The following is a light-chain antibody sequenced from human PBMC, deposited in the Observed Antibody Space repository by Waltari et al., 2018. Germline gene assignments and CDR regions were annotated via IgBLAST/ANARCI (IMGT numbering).Light chain of an antibody. V-gene: IGKV3-20*01. CDR1: QSVNKY. Sequence: VLTQSPGPLSLSPGERATLSCRASQSVNKYLAWYQQRPGQAPRLLIYAASTRATGVPDRFSGSGFGTDFSLTISRLEPEDFAVYFCQNHERLPATFGQGTKVEIK. CDR3: QNHERLPAT. CDR2: AAS. J-gene: IGKJ1*01.